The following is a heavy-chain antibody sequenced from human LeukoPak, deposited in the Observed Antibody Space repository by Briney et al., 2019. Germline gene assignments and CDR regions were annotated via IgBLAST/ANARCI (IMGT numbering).Heavy chain of an antibody. J-gene: IGHJ4*02. V-gene: IGHV1-69*05. Sequence: AAVKVSCLASVGTFRRYAISWVRPAPGQGREWVGRIIHIFGTATYAQKLQGRVTITTDESTSTAYMELSSLRSEDTAVYYWARYYWRNSGSYYGVFDYWGQGTLVTVSS. D-gene: IGHD1-26*01. CDR1: VGTFRRYA. CDR3: ARYYWRNSGSYYGVFDY. CDR2: IIHIFGTA.